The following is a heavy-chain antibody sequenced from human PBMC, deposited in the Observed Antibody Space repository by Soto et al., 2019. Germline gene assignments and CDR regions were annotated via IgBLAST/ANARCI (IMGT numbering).Heavy chain of an antibody. CDR1: GGSFSGYY. D-gene: IGHD3-3*01. CDR2: INHSGST. J-gene: IGHJ6*02. V-gene: IGHV4-34*01. CDR3: ARGGTYYDSWRYYYYYGMDV. Sequence: PSETLSLTCAVYGGSFSGYYWSWIRQPPGKGLEWIGEINHSGSTNYNPSLKSRVTISVDTSKNQFSLKLSSVTAADTAVYYCARGGTYYDSWRYYYYYGMDVWGQGTTVTVSS.